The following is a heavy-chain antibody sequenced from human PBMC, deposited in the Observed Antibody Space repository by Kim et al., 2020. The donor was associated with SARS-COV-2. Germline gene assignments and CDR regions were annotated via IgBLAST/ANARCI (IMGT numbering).Heavy chain of an antibody. J-gene: IGHJ4*01. V-gene: IGHV3-7*01. CDR1: GFTFSSYW. CDR3: ARSSDRSCYYSGHFYY. D-gene: IGHD3-22*01. CDR2: IKQDGREK. Sequence: GGSLRLSCAASGFTFSSYWMSWVRQAPGKGMEWVSNIKQDGREKYYVDSVKGRLTISRDNAKNSLSLQMNSLRAEDTDVYYCARSSDRSCYYSGHFYYWG.